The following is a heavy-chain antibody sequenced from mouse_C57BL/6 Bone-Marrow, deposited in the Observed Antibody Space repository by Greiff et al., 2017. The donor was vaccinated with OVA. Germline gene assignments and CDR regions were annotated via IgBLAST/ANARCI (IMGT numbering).Heavy chain of an antibody. CDR3: TRTIYYGNWGY. D-gene: IGHD2-1*01. CDR1: GYTFTDYE. CDR2: IDPETGGT. J-gene: IGHJ2*01. Sequence: QVQLKQSGAELVRPGASVTLSCKASGYTFTDYEMHWVKQTPVHGLEWIGAIDPETGGTAYNQKFKGKAILTADKSSSTAYMELRSLTSEDSAVYYCTRTIYYGNWGYWGQGTTLTVSS. V-gene: IGHV1-15*01.